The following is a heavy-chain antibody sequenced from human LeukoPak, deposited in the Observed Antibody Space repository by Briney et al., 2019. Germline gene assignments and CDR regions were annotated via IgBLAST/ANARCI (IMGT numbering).Heavy chain of an antibody. V-gene: IGHV3-9*01. J-gene: IGHJ4*02. CDR1: GFTFEDHA. CDR2: ISWNSVII. Sequence: GGSLRLSCAASGFTFEDHAMHWVRQAPGKGLEWVSGISWNSVIIDYADSVKGRFTISRDNAKNSLYLQMNSVRAEDTALYYCVKEKNMARGDEAFDYWGLGTLVTVSS. CDR3: VKEKNMARGDEAFDY. D-gene: IGHD3-10*01.